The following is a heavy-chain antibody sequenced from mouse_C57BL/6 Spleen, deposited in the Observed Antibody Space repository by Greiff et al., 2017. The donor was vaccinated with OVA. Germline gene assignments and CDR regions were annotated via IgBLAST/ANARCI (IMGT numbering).Heavy chain of an antibody. CDR1: GYAFSSSW. D-gene: IGHD2-4*01. CDR2: IYPGDGDT. J-gene: IGHJ2*01. CDR3: ARSRDYAYYFDY. V-gene: IGHV1-82*01. Sequence: QVQLKESGPELVKPGASVKISCKASGYAFSSSWMNWVKQRPGKGLEWIGRIYPGDGDTNYNGKFKGKATLTADKSSSTAYMQLSSLTSEDSAVYFCARSRDYAYYFDYWGQGTTLTVSS.